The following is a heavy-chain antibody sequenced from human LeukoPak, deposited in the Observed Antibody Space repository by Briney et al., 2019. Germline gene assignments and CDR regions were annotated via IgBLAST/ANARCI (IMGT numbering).Heavy chain of an antibody. D-gene: IGHD6-19*01. CDR2: IRYDGSNK. CDR3: ARAIAVVAYFDY. V-gene: IGHV3-30*02. Sequence: GGSLRLSCAASGFTLSSYGMHWVRQAPGKGLEWVAFIRYDGSNKYYADSVKGRFTISRDNSKNTLYLQMNSLRAEDTAVYYCARAIAVVAYFDYWGQGTLVTVSS. CDR1: GFTLSSYG. J-gene: IGHJ4*02.